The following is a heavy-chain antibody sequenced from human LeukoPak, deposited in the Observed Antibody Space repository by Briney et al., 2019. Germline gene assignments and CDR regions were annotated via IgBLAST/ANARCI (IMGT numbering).Heavy chain of an antibody. J-gene: IGHJ4*02. V-gene: IGHV3-21*01. CDR1: GFTFSSYS. CDR2: ISSSSSYI. D-gene: IGHD6-13*01. CDR3: ARLRAIAAAGVVDH. Sequence: GGSLRLSCAASGFTFSSYSMNWVRQAPGKGLEWVSSISSSSSYIYYADSVKGRFTISRDNAKNSLYLQMNSLRAEDTAVYYCARLRAIAAAGVVDHWGQGTLVTVSS.